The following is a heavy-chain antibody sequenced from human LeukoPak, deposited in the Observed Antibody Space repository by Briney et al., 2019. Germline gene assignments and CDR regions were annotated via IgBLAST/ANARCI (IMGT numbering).Heavy chain of an antibody. V-gene: IGHV3-74*01. CDR3: AKGTSGVDGAFDI. Sequence: GGSLRLSCAASGFTFSNYWMHWVRQAPGKGLVWVSRINTDGSSTSYVDSVKGRFTISRDNAKNSLYLQMNSLRAEDMALYYCAKGTSGVDGAFDIWGQGTMVTVSS. D-gene: IGHD1/OR15-1a*01. CDR2: INTDGSST. J-gene: IGHJ3*02. CDR1: GFTFSNYW.